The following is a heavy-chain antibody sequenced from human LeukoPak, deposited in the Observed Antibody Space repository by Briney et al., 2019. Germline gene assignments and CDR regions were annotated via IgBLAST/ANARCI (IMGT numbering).Heavy chain of an antibody. J-gene: IGHJ4*02. D-gene: IGHD2-15*01. V-gene: IGHV3-23*01. Sequence: GGSLRLSRAVSGFTLTNHGVSWVRQAPGKGLEWVSIITGTGGRYYGDSVKGRFILSRDNSKNTVYMQMSSLGAEDTATYYCAKDYCRDGNCPFPFLDSWGQGTLVTVSS. CDR2: ITGTGGR. CDR3: AKDYCRDGNCPFPFLDS. CDR1: GFTLTNHG.